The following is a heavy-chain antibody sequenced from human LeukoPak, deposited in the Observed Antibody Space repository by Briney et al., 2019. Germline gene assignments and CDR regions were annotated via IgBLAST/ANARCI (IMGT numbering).Heavy chain of an antibody. CDR1: GGSISSYY. CDR2: IYYSNT. D-gene: IGHD2-15*01. CDR3: ARTYCSGGSCHFDY. J-gene: IGHJ4*02. Sequence: SETLSLTCSVSGGSISSYYWSWIRQPPGKGLESIGYIYYSNTNYNPSLKSRVTISVDTSKNQFSLKLSSVTAADTAVYYCARTYCSGGSCHFDYWGQGTLVTVSS. V-gene: IGHV4-59*08.